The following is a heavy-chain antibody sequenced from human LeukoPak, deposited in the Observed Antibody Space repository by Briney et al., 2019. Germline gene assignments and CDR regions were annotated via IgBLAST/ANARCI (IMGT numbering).Heavy chain of an antibody. CDR1: GFTFSDYY. D-gene: IGHD6-19*01. CDR2: ISSSSSYT. CDR3: ARDRDSSGWYYSSRYYYYGMDV. J-gene: IGHJ6*02. Sequence: PGGSLRLSCAASGFTFSDYYMSWIRQAPGKGLEWVSYISSSSSYTNYADSVKGRFTISRDNAKNSLYLQMNSLRAEDTAVYYCARDRDSSGWYYSSRYYYYGMDVWGQGTTVTVSS. V-gene: IGHV3-11*05.